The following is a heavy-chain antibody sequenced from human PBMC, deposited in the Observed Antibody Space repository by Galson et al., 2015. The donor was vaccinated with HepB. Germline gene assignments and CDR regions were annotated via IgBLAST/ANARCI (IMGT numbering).Heavy chain of an antibody. CDR3: AKARTVDTSMEPTESDY. J-gene: IGHJ4*02. CDR2: IWYDGSNK. V-gene: IGHV3-33*06. Sequence: SLRLSCAASGFTFSSYGMHWVRQAPGKGLEWVAVIWYDGSNKYYADSVKGRFTISRDNSKNTLYLQMNSLRAEDTAVYYCAKARTVDTSMEPTESDYWGQGTLVTAPS. CDR1: GFTFSSYG. D-gene: IGHD5-18*01.